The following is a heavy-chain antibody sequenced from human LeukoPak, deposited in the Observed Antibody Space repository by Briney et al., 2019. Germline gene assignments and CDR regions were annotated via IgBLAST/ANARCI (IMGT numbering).Heavy chain of an antibody. CDR3: ARRTVTIFGVTFDY. Sequence: SETLSLTCTVSGDSISSSYWSWIRQPPGKGLEWIGYIYHTGSTNYNPSLESRVTISVDMSKNHFSLKLSSVTAADTAVYYCARRTVTIFGVTFDYWGQGALVTVSS. J-gene: IGHJ4*02. D-gene: IGHD3-3*01. CDR1: GDSISSSY. V-gene: IGHV4-59*01. CDR2: IYHTGST.